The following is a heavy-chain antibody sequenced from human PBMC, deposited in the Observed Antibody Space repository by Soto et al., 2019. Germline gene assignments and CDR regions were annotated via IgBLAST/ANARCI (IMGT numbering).Heavy chain of an antibody. CDR3: ARVLELGDGNWFDP. Sequence: ASVKVSCKASGYTFTSYDINWVRQATGQGLEWMGWMNPNSGNTGYAQKFQGRVTMTRNTSISTAYMELSSLRSEDTAVYYCARVLELGDGNWFDPWGQGTLVTVSS. CDR1: GYTFTSYD. V-gene: IGHV1-8*01. CDR2: MNPNSGNT. J-gene: IGHJ5*02. D-gene: IGHD3-16*01.